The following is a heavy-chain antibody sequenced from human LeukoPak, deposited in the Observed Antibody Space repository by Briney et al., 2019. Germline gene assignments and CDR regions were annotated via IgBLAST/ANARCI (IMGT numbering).Heavy chain of an antibody. J-gene: IGHJ4*02. CDR2: ISGSGDTT. CDR1: GFTFTSYA. D-gene: IGHD6-25*01. Sequence: GGSLRLSCAASGFTFTSYAMSWVRQAPGKGLEWVSAISGSGDTTYSADSVRGRFTISRDNSKNTLYLQMNSLRAEDTAVYYCAVDLGYGSGTLFDYWGQGTLVTVSS. CDR3: AVDLGYGSGTLFDY. V-gene: IGHV3-23*01.